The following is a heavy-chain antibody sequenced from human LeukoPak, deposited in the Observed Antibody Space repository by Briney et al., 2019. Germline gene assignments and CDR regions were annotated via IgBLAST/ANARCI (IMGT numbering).Heavy chain of an antibody. V-gene: IGHV3-74*01. CDR3: ARNNWGIDY. Sequence: GGSLRLSCAASGFTFRNHWMHWVRQAPGKGVVWVTRINTDGSDTSYADSVEGRFTISRDNAKNTLYLQMNSLRAEDTAVYYCARNNWGIDYWGQGTLVTVSS. CDR2: INTDGSDT. J-gene: IGHJ4*02. CDR1: GFTFRNHW. D-gene: IGHD7-27*01.